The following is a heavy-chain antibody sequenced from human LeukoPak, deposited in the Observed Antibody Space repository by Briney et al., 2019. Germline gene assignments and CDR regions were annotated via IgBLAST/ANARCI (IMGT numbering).Heavy chain of an antibody. D-gene: IGHD3-10*02. CDR3: AELGITMIGGV. CDR2: ISSSGSTI. Sequence: PGGSLRLSCAASAFTYSSYEMNWVRQAPGKGLEWVSYISSSGSTIYYADSVKGRFTISRDNAKNSLYLQMNSLRAEDTAVYYCAELGITMIGGVWGKGTTVTISS. J-gene: IGHJ6*04. CDR1: AFTYSSYE. V-gene: IGHV3-48*03.